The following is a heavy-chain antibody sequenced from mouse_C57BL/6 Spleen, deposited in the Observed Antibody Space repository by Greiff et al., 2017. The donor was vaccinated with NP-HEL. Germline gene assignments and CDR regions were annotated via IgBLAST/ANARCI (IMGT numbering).Heavy chain of an antibody. V-gene: IGHV1-26*01. CDR1: GYTFTDYY. CDR2: INPNNGGT. CDR3: ARQGGVYYGSSYGFAY. J-gene: IGHJ3*01. D-gene: IGHD1-1*01. Sequence: EVQLQQSGPELVKPGASVKISCKASGYTFTDYYMNWVKQSHGKSLEWIGDINPNNGGTSYNQKFKGKATLTVDKSSSTAYMELRSLTSEDSAVYYCARQGGVYYGSSYGFAYWGQGTLVTVSA.